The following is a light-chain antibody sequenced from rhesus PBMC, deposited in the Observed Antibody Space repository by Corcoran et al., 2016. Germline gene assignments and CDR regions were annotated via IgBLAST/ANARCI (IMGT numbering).Light chain of an antibody. CDR1: QSVGSY. Sequence: EIVMTQSPATLSLSPGERATLSCRASQSVGSYLAWYQQKPGHAPRLLISGASSRATVIPAVCSGSGSVTDCTLTISSLEPEDGGVYYCQQSSNLWTFGQGTKVEIK. CDR2: GAS. CDR3: QQSSNLWT. V-gene: IGKV3-31*02. J-gene: IGKJ1*01.